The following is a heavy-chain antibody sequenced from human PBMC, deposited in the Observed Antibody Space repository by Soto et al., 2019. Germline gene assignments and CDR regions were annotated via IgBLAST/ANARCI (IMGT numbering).Heavy chain of an antibody. D-gene: IGHD5-18*01. Sequence: RESLKISCKGSGYSFTSYWISWVRQMPGKGLERMGRIDPSDSYTNYSPSFQGHVTISADKSISTAYLQWSSLKASDTAMYYCARPRATDTANYYYYGMDFWGQGTTVTVSS. CDR1: GYSFTSYW. J-gene: IGHJ6*02. CDR2: IDPSDSYT. CDR3: ARPRATDTANYYYYGMDF. V-gene: IGHV5-10-1*01.